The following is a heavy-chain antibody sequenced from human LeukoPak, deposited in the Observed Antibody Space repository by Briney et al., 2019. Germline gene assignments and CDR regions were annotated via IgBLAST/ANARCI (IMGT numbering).Heavy chain of an antibody. D-gene: IGHD2-21*01. CDR3: AKDRAGGANSYYLDN. V-gene: IGHV3-30*18. CDR1: GFTFSTYG. J-gene: IGHJ4*02. Sequence: PGRSLRLSCAASGFTFSTYGLHWVRQAPGKGLEWVAVISYDGSNKFYADSVKGRFTISGDNSNNTVYLQMNSLRPEDTAVYYCAKDRAGGANSYYLDNWGQGTLVTVSS. CDR2: ISYDGSNK.